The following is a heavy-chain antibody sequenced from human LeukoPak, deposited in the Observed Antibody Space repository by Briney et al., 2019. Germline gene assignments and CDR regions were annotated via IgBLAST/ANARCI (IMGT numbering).Heavy chain of an antibody. V-gene: IGHV3-23*01. J-gene: IGHJ3*02. CDR3: AKPFNCGGDCYSAAFDI. CDR1: GFTFSSYA. CDR2: ISGSGGST. D-gene: IGHD2-21*02. Sequence: GGSLRLPCAASGFTFSSYAMSWVRQAPGKGLEWVSAISGSGGSTYYADSVKGRFTISRDNSKNTLYLQMNSLRAEDTAVYYCAKPFNCGGDCYSAAFDIWGQGTMVTVSS.